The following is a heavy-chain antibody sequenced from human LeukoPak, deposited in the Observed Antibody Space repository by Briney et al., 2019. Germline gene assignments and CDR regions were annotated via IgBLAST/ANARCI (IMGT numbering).Heavy chain of an antibody. CDR3: ARSAHRVVTAILSLGYYYYMDV. CDR1: GGSISSGSYY. J-gene: IGHJ6*03. V-gene: IGHV4-61*02. D-gene: IGHD2-21*02. Sequence: PSETLSLTCTVSGGSISSGSYYWSWIRQPAGKGLEWIGRIYTSGSTNYNPSLKSRVTISIDTSKNQFSLKLSSVTAADTAVYYCARSAHRVVTAILSLGYYYYMDVWGKGTTVTISS. CDR2: IYTSGST.